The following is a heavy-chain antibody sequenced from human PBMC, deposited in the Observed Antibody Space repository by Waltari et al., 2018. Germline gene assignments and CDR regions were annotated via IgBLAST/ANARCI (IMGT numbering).Heavy chain of an antibody. J-gene: IGHJ4*02. V-gene: IGHV4-59*11. CDR1: GGSISSHY. D-gene: IGHD2-15*01. Sequence: QVQLQESGPGLVKPSETLSLTCTVSGGSISSHYWSWIRQPPGKGLEWIAYIYYSGSTNDNPSLKSRVTISVDTSKNQFSLKLSSVTAADTAVYYCARSYCSGGSCYTGLFDYWGQGTLVTVSS. CDR3: ARSYCSGGSCYTGLFDY. CDR2: IYYSGST.